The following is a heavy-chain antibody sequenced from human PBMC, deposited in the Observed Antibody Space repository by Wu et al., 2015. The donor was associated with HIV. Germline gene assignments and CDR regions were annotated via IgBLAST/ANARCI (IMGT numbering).Heavy chain of an antibody. D-gene: IGHD6-19*01. J-gene: IGHJ4*02. CDR3: ARDKSSSSFDY. CDR1: GYTFKSYT. V-gene: IGHV1-69*13. Sequence: QVQLVQSGAEVKKPGSSVKVSCKASGYTFKSYTVTWVRQAPGQGLEWMGRIITLFGTTNYAQKFQGRVTITADDFTSTSYMELTRLRSEDTAVYYCARDKSSSSFDYWGQGTRGHRLL. CDR2: IITLFGTT.